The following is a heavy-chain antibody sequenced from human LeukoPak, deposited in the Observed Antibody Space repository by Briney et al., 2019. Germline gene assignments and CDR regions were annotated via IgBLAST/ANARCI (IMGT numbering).Heavy chain of an antibody. J-gene: IGHJ4*02. Sequence: GGSLRLSCAASGFTFSSYSMNWVRQAPGKGLEWVSSISSSSSYIYYADSVKGRFTISRDNAKNSLYLQMNSLRAEDTAVYYCARDFRLVTGGFDYRGQGTLVTVSS. D-gene: IGHD7-27*01. V-gene: IGHV3-21*01. CDR2: ISSSSSYI. CDR1: GFTFSSYS. CDR3: ARDFRLVTGGFDY.